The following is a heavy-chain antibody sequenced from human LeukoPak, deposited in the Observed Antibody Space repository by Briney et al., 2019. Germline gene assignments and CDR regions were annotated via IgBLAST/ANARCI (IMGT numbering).Heavy chain of an antibody. D-gene: IGHD5-24*01. CDR1: GGSISSGSYY. J-gene: IGHJ4*02. V-gene: IGHV4-61*02. Sequence: KPSHTLSLTCTVSGGSISSGSYYWSWIWQPAGKGLEWIWRIDTSGTTNYHPSLKSRVTISVDTSKNQFSLKLSSVTAADTAVYYCARSDGYNFQSWGQGTLVTVSS. CDR3: ARSDGYNFQS. CDR2: IDTSGTT.